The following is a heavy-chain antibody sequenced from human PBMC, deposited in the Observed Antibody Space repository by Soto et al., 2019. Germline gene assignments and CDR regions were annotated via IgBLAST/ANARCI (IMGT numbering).Heavy chain of an antibody. J-gene: IGHJ4*02. D-gene: IGHD4-17*01. CDR1: GFTFSSYW. CDR2: INSDGSST. CDR3: ASGDYGDYLGYDY. Sequence: GGSLRLSCAASGFTFSSYWMHWVRQAPGKGLVWVSRINSDGSSTSYADSVKGRFTISRDNAKNTLYLQMNSLRAEDTAVYYCASGDYGDYLGYDYWGQGTLVTVSS. V-gene: IGHV3-74*01.